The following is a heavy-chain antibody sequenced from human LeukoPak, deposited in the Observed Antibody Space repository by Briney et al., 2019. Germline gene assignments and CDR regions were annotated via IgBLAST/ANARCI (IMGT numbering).Heavy chain of an antibody. D-gene: IGHD1-1*01. CDR1: GYSFTTFW. J-gene: IGHJ4*02. CDR2: IYPGDSDT. V-gene: IGHV5-51*01. Sequence: GESLKISCKGSGYSFTTFWIGWVRQMPGKGLEWMGIIYPGDSDTKYSPSFQGQVTISVDKSITTAYLQWSSLKASDTAMYYCARRNNWNAGWYFDYWGQGTLVTVSS. CDR3: ARRNNWNAGWYFDY.